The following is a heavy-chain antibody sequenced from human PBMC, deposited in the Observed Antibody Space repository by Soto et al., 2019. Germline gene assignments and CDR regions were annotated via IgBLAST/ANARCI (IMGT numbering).Heavy chain of an antibody. CDR3: ARERGA. D-gene: IGHD1-26*01. CDR2: INPSGGST. Sequence: QVQLVQSGAEVKEPGASVKVSCKASGYTFTDYRMHWVRQAPGQGLEWMGMINPSGGSTSYAQKFQGRVTMTRDTSTSTVCMELSRLRSEDTDVYYCARERGAWGQGTLVTVSS. CDR1: GYTFTDYR. J-gene: IGHJ4*02. V-gene: IGHV1-46*01.